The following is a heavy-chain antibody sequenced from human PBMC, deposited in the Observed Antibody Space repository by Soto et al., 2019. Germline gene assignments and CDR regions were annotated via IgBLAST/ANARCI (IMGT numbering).Heavy chain of an antibody. CDR2: INPNSGGT. J-gene: IGHJ6*02. V-gene: IGHV1-2*04. CDR1: GYTFTGYY. CDR3: ARNLFLADDSGRGYSSSDNYGMDY. D-gene: IGHD3-10*01. Sequence: ASVKVSCKASGYTFTGYYMHWVRQAPGQGLEWMGWINPNSGGTNYAQKFQGWVTMTRDTSISTAYMELSRLRSDDTAVYYCARNLFLADDSGRGYSSSDNYGMDYWGQGTTVTVSS.